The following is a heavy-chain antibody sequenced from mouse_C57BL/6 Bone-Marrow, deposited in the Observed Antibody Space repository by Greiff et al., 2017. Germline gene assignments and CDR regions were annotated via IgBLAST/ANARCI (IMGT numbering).Heavy chain of an antibody. Sequence: QVQLQQPGTELVKPGASVTLSCKASGYTFTSYWMHWVKQRPGQGLEWIGNINPCNGGTNYNEQFKRKATLTVDTSSSTAYMQRSSLTSEDSAVYYCARCSSGYEGFAYGGQGTLVTVSA. D-gene: IGHD3-2*02. V-gene: IGHV1-53*01. CDR1: GYTFTSYW. CDR3: ARCSSGYEGFAY. CDR2: INPCNGGT. J-gene: IGHJ3*01.